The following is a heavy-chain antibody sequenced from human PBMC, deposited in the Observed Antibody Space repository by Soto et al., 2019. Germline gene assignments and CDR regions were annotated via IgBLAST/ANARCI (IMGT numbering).Heavy chain of an antibody. J-gene: IGHJ5*02. CDR2: INHSGST. CDR1: GGSFSGYY. CDR3: ARGGEEFRFDP. D-gene: IGHD3-10*01. V-gene: IGHV4-34*01. Sequence: LSLTCAVYGGSFSGYYWSWIRQPPGKGLEWIGEINHSGSTNYNPSLKSRVTISVDTSKNQFSLKLSSVTAADTAVYYCARGGEEFRFDPWGQGTLVTVSS.